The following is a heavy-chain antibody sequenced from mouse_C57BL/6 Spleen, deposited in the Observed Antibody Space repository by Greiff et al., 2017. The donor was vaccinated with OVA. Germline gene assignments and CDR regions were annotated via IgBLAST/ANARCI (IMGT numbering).Heavy chain of an antibody. D-gene: IGHD1-1*01. CDR1: GFSLSTFGMG. CDR3: ARDYYYGSSPCWYFDV. Sequence: QVTLKVSGPGILQPSQTLSLTCSFSGFSLSTFGMGVGWIRQPSGKGLEWLAHIWWDDDKYYNPALKSRLTITKDTSKNQVFLKIANVDTADTATYYCARDYYYGSSPCWYFDVWGTGTTVTVSS. V-gene: IGHV8-8*01. J-gene: IGHJ1*03. CDR2: IWWDDDK.